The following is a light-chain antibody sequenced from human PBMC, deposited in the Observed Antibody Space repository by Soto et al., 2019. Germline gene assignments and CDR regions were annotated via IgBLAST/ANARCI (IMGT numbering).Light chain of an antibody. CDR2: AAS. J-gene: IGKJ5*01. CDR3: QHLDSYST. Sequence: DIQLTQSPSFLSASVGDRVTITCRASQGISSYLAWYQQKPGKAPKLLIYAASNLQSGVPSRFSRSGSGTQFTLTNSSLQPEDFATYYCQHLDSYSTYGQGTRREIK. CDR1: QGISSY. V-gene: IGKV1-9*01.